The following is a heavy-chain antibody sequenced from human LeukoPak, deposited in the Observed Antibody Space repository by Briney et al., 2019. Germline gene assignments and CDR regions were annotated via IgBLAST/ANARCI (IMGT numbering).Heavy chain of an antibody. CDR3: ARGVAASKLQAYDY. CDR1: GFTFSSYS. D-gene: IGHD6-19*01. Sequence: PGGSLRLSCAASGFTFSSYSMNWVRQAPGKGLEWVSSISSSSSSYIYYADSVKGRFTISRDNAKNSLYLQMNSLRAEDTAVYYCARGVAASKLQAYDYWGQGTLVTVSS. J-gene: IGHJ4*02. CDR2: ISSSSSSYI. V-gene: IGHV3-21*01.